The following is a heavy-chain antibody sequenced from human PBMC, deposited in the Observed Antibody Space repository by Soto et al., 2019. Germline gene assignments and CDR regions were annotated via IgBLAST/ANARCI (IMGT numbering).Heavy chain of an antibody. Sequence: EVQLLESGGGLVQPGGSLRLSCAASGFTFSSYAMSWVRQAPGKGLEWVSAISGSGGSTYYADSVKGRFTISRDNYKNALYLQMNSLRAEETAVYYCAKDMITFGVVIARNFDYWGQVTLVTASS. J-gene: IGHJ4*02. D-gene: IGHD3-16*02. CDR2: ISGSGGST. CDR3: AKDMITFGVVIARNFDY. V-gene: IGHV3-23*01. CDR1: GFTFSSYA.